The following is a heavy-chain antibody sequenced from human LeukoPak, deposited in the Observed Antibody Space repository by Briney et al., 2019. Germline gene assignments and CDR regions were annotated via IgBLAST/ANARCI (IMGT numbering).Heavy chain of an antibody. CDR3: ARAGAVKGELAYDILTGSPDDAFDI. CDR1: GYTFTSYY. Sequence: ASVKVSCKASGYTFTSYYMHWVRQAPGQGLEWMGIINPSGGSTSYAQRFQGRVTMTRDTSTSTVYMELSSLRSEDTAVYYCARAGAVKGELAYDILTGSPDDAFDIWGQGTMVTVSS. D-gene: IGHD3-9*01. V-gene: IGHV1-46*01. J-gene: IGHJ3*02. CDR2: INPSGGST.